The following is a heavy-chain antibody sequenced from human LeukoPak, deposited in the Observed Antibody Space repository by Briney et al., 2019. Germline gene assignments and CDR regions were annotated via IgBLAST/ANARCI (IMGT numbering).Heavy chain of an antibody. Sequence: SETLSLTCTVSGGSISSSSYYWGWIRQPPGKGLEWIGSIYYSGSTYYNPSLKSRVTISVDTSKNQFSLKLSSVTAADTAVYYCARFYRDLSFGHDILTGYYNYWGQGTLVTVSS. CDR3: ARFYRDLSFGHDILTGYYNY. V-gene: IGHV4-39*01. D-gene: IGHD3-9*01. CDR1: GGSISSSSYY. J-gene: IGHJ4*02. CDR2: IYYSGST.